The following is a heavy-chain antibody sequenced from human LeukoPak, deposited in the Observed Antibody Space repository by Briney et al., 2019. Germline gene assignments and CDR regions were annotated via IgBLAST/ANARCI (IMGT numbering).Heavy chain of an antibody. D-gene: IGHD3-22*01. CDR1: GYTFTGYY. J-gene: IGHJ4*02. CDR3: ATPQGSYYYDSSGYSPFDY. V-gene: IGHV1-2*06. Sequence: ASVKASCMASGYTFTGYYMHWVRQAPGQGLEWMGRINPNLGGTNYAQKFQGRVTMTRDTSISTAYMELSRLRSDDTAVYYCATPQGSYYYDSSGYSPFDYWGQGTLVTVSS. CDR2: INPNLGGT.